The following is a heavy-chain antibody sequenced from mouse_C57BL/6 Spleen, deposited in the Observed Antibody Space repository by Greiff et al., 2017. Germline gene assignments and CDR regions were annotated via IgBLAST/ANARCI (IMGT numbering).Heavy chain of an antibody. CDR3: ALRLDYAMDY. V-gene: IGHV1-59*01. CDR1: GYTFTSYW. Sequence: QVQLQQPGAELVRPGTSVKLSCKASGYTFTSYWMHWVKQRPGQGLEWIGVIDPRSGNTYYNEKFKGKATLTADKSSSTAYMELRSLTSEDSAVYFCALRLDYAMDYWGQGTSVTVSS. D-gene: IGHD2-12*01. CDR2: IDPRSGNT. J-gene: IGHJ4*01.